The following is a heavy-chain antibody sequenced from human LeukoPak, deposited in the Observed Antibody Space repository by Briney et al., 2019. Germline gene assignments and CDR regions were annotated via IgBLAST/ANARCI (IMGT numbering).Heavy chain of an antibody. V-gene: IGHV4-61*02. CDR1: SGSISSGSYY. J-gene: IGHJ3*02. CDR3: ARVRVDTAMVDAFDI. Sequence: PSQTLSFTGTVSSGSISSGSYYWSSIRQPAGKRLEWIARIYTCGSTNYNPSLKSRVTISVYTSKNQYSLKLSSVATADTDVYYCARVRVDTAMVDAFDIWGQGTMVTVSS. CDR2: IYTCGST. D-gene: IGHD5-18*01.